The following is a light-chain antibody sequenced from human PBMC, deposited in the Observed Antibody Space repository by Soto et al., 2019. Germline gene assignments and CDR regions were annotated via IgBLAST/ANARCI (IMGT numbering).Light chain of an antibody. CDR2: DTR. CDR3: LLSYSVTSV. V-gene: IGLV7-46*01. Sequence: QAVVTQEPSLTVSPGGTVTLTCGSSTGAVTSGHYPYWFQQKPGQAPRTLIYDTRNKHSWSPARFSGSLLGGKAALTLSGAQPEDDAEYCCLLSYSVTSVFGTGTKLTVL. CDR1: TGAVTSGHY. J-gene: IGLJ1*01.